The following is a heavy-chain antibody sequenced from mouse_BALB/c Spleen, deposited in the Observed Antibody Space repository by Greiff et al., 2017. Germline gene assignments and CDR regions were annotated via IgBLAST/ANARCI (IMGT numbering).Heavy chain of an antibody. D-gene: IGHD2-4*01. Sequence: EVKLVESGGGLVQPGGSRKLSCAASGFTFSSFGMHWVRQAPEKGLEWVAYISSGSSTIYYADTVKGRFTISRDNPKNTLFLQMTSLRSEDTAMYYCARSTMITTGDMDDWGQGTSVTVSS. J-gene: IGHJ4*01. CDR1: GFTFSSFG. CDR2: ISSGSSTI. V-gene: IGHV5-17*02. CDR3: ARSTMITTGDMDD.